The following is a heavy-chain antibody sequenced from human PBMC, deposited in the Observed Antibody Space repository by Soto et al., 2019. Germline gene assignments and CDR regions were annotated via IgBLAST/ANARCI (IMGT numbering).Heavy chain of an antibody. D-gene: IGHD1-7*01. J-gene: IGHJ5*02. Sequence: PSETLSLTCTVSGGSISSYYWSWIRQPPGKGLEWIGYIYYSGSTYYNPSLKSRVTMSVDTSKNQFSLKLNSVTAADTAVYYCARDQYNWNYGWFDPWGQGTLVIVSS. V-gene: IGHV4-59*12. CDR3: ARDQYNWNYGWFDP. CDR2: IYYSGST. CDR1: GGSISSYY.